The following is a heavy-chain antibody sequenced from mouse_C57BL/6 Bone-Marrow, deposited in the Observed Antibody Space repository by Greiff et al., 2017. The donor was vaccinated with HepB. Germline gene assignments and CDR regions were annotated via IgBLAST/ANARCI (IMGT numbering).Heavy chain of an antibody. CDR1: GYTFTDYY. V-gene: IGHV1-76*01. Sequence: QVQLQQSGAELVRPGASVKLSCKASGYTFTDYYINWVKQRPGQGLEWIARIYPGSGNTYYNEKFKGKATLTAEKSSSTAYMQLSSLTSEDSAVYFCARWAYDYYAMDYWGQGTSVTVSS. CDR2: IYPGSGNT. J-gene: IGHJ4*01. D-gene: IGHD1-1*01. CDR3: ARWAYDYYAMDY.